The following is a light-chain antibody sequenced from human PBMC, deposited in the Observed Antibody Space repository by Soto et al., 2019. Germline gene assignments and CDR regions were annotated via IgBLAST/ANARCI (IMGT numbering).Light chain of an antibody. J-gene: IGKJ1*01. V-gene: IGKV3-20*01. CDR2: GAS. CDR1: QSISSRH. CDR3: QHYDTSLRT. Sequence: IVLPQSPCTLSLSPGERSTLSCMSSQSISSRHLAWYQQKPGQAPRLLIYGASTRATDIPDKFSGSGSGADFTLTISRLEPEDFAVYYCQHYDTSLRTFGPGTKVDIK.